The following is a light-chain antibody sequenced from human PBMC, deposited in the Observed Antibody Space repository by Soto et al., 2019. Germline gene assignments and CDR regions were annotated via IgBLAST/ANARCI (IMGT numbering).Light chain of an antibody. CDR3: QSYDSSLSGCV. V-gene: IGLV1-40*01. CDR2: GNS. J-gene: IGLJ2*01. Sequence: QLVLTQPPSVSGAPGQRVTISCTGSSSNIGAGYDVHWYQQLPGTAPKILIYGNSNRPSGVPDRFSGSKSGTSASLAITGLQADDEADYYCQSYDSSLSGCVFGGGTKLTVL. CDR1: SSNIGAGYD.